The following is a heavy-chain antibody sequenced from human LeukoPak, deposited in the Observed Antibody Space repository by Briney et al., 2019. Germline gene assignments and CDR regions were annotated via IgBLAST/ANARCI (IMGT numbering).Heavy chain of an antibody. CDR3: ARDPHYGDILNDPFDI. CDR1: GGSISRYY. Sequence: SETLSLTCTVSGGSISRYYWSWIRQPPGTGLEWIGYINYSGSTKYNPSLKSRVTISVDTSKNQFSLKLSSVTAADTAVYFCARDPHYGDILNDPFDIWGQGAMVTVSS. CDR2: INYSGST. J-gene: IGHJ3*02. D-gene: IGHD4-17*01. V-gene: IGHV4-59*01.